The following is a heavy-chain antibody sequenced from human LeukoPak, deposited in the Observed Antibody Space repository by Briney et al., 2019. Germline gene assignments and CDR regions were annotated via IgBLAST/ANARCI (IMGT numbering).Heavy chain of an antibody. CDR2: IYPGDSET. J-gene: IGHJ4*02. V-gene: IGHV5-51*01. CDR3: ARKMGCSGGSCHYFDY. Sequence: GESLKISYKGSGYSFSVYWIGWVRQMPGKGLEWMGIIYPGDSETRYSPSFHGQVTISADKSISTAYLQWSSLKASDTAMYYCARKMGCSGGSCHYFDYWGQGTLLTVSS. CDR1: GYSFSVYW. D-gene: IGHD2-15*01.